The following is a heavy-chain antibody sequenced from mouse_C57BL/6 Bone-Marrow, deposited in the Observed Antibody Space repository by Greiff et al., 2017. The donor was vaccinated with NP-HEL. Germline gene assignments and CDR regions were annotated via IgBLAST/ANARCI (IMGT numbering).Heavy chain of an antibody. J-gene: IGHJ2*01. Sequence: QVHVKQSGPELVKPGASVKISCKASGYTFTDYYINWVKQRPGQGLEWIGWIFPGSGSTYYNEKFKGKATLTVDKSSSTAYMLLSSLTSEDSAVYFCARDHYYGSSPFYYFDYWGQGTTLTVSS. CDR3: ARDHYYGSSPFYYFDY. V-gene: IGHV1-75*01. CDR2: IFPGSGST. D-gene: IGHD1-1*01. CDR1: GYTFTDYY.